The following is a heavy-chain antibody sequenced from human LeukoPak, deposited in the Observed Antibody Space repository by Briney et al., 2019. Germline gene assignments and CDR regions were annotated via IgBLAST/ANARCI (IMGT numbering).Heavy chain of an antibody. CDR2: INPSGGST. J-gene: IGHJ5*02. CDR3: ARETPLRGDSSGPRRFDP. Sequence: ASVKVSCKASGYTFTSYYMHWVRQAPGQGLEWMGIINPSGGSTSYAQKFQGRVTMTRDTSTSTVYMELSSLRSEDTAVYYCARETPLRGDSSGPRRFDPWGQGTLVAVSS. D-gene: IGHD3-22*01. V-gene: IGHV1-46*01. CDR1: GYTFTSYY.